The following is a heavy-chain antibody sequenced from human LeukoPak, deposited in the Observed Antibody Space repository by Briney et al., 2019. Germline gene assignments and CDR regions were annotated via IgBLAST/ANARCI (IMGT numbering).Heavy chain of an antibody. D-gene: IGHD6-19*01. CDR3: AKGIAVASYYFDY. V-gene: IGHV3-23*01. Sequence: GGSLRLSCAASGFTFSSYAMGWVPQAPGKGPEWVSDISGSGGSTYYADSVKGRFTISKDNSKNTLYLQMNSLRAEDTAVYYCAKGIAVASYYFDYWGQGTLVTVSS. J-gene: IGHJ4*02. CDR2: ISGSGGST. CDR1: GFTFSSYA.